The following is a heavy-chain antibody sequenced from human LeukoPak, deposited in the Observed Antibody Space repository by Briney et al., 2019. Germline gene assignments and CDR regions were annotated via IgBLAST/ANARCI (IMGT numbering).Heavy chain of an antibody. CDR3: ARDYGDYAAFRY. CDR1: GFTFSSYS. J-gene: IGHJ4*02. D-gene: IGHD4-17*01. CDR2: ISSSSSSI. V-gene: IGHV3-48*01. Sequence: PGGSLRLSCAASGFTFSSYSMNWVRQAPGKGLGWVSYISSSSSSIYYADSVKGRFTISRDNAKNSLYLQMNSLRAEDTAVYYCARDYGDYAAFRYWGQGTLVTVSS.